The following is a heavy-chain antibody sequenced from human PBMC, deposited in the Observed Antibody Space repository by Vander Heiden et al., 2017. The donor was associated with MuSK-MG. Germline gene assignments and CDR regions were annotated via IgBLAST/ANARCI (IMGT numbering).Heavy chain of an antibody. V-gene: IGHV3-15*01. CDR3: TTGLWRDYFAY. J-gene: IGHJ4*02. CDR1: GFTFSNAW. CDR2: IKSKTDGGTT. D-gene: IGHD2-21*01. Sequence: EVQLVESGGGLVKPGGSLRLSCAASGFTFSNAWMGWVRQAPGKGLGWVGRIKSKTDGGTTDDAAPVKGRFTISRDDSKNTLYLQTNTLKTEDTAVYYCTTGLWRDYFAYWGQGNLVTVSS.